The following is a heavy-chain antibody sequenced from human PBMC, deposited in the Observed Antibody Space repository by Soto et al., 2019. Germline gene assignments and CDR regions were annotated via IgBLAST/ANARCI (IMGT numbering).Heavy chain of an antibody. V-gene: IGHV3-21*01. CDR1: GFAFNNYG. J-gene: IGHJ4*02. D-gene: IGHD2-2*01. CDR3: AREDSIIIPAVSDF. CDR2: ISKSDYT. Sequence: AGSLRLSCTVSGFAFNNYGINWVRQAPGKGLEWVSSISKSDYTYYSDSVKGRFAISRDNAKSSASLQMNTLRVEDTAVYYCAREDSIIIPAVSDFWGQGTLVTVSS.